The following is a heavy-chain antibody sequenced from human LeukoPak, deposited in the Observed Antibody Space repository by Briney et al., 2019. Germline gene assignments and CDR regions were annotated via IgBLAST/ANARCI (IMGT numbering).Heavy chain of an antibody. Sequence: GGSLRLSCAASGFTFSSYGMHWVRQAPGKGLEWVAVISYDGNNKYYADSVKGRFTISRENSKNTLYLQMNSLRAEDTAVYYCARDVSLHFYYFDYWGQGTLVTVSS. V-gene: IGHV3-30*03. D-gene: IGHD2/OR15-2a*01. J-gene: IGHJ4*02. CDR2: ISYDGNNK. CDR1: GFTFSSYG. CDR3: ARDVSLHFYYFDY.